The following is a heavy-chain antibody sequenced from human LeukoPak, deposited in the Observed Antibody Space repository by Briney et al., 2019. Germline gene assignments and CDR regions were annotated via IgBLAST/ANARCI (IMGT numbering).Heavy chain of an antibody. Sequence: GESLKISCKGSGYSFTSYWIGWVRQMPGKGLEWMRIIYPGDADTRYSPSFQGQVTISADKSISTAYLQWSSLKASDTAMYYCARDRLERRSGSPHLHRYYFDYWGQGTLVTVSS. CDR3: ARDRLERRSGSPHLHRYYFDY. D-gene: IGHD1-1*01. CDR2: IYPGDADT. V-gene: IGHV5-51*01. J-gene: IGHJ4*02. CDR1: GYSFTSYW.